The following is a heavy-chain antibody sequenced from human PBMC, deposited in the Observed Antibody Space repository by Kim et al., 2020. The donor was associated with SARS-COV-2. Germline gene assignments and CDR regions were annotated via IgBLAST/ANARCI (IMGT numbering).Heavy chain of an antibody. V-gene: IGHV3-7*01. CDR1: GFTFSSYW. CDR3: ARDAARGSSWYGFDY. J-gene: IGHJ4*02. D-gene: IGHD6-13*01. Sequence: GGSLRLSCAASGFTFSSYWMSWVRQAPGKGLEWVANIKQDGSEKYYVDSVKGRFTISRDNAKNSLYLQMNSLRAEDTAVYYCARDAARGSSWYGFDYWGQGTLVTVSS. CDR2: IKQDGSEK.